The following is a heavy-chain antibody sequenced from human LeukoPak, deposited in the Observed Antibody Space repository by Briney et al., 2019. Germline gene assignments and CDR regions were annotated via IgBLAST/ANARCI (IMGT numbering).Heavy chain of an antibody. CDR2: IKPDGSEK. Sequence: GGSLRLSCAASGSTFSTYWMSWVRQAPGKGLEWVADIKPDGSEKYYVDSVKGRFTISRDNAKNSLYLQMNSLRAEDTAVYYCARGGGYYLHWGQGTLVTVSS. V-gene: IGHV3-7*01. CDR3: ARGGGYYLH. J-gene: IGHJ4*02. CDR1: GSTFSTYW. D-gene: IGHD3-10*02.